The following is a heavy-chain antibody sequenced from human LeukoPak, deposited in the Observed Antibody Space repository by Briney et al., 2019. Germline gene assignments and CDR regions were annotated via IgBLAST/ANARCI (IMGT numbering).Heavy chain of an antibody. CDR2: IDAGNGRT. V-gene: IGHV1-3*01. D-gene: IGHD5-24*01. Sequence: ASVNVSCTASQYSFSDYAIHWVRQAPGQRLEWMGWIDAGNGRTKYSQSFQGRLTIIRDTSATTAYMELSGLTSEDTAVYYCARVSGRGLQFNYWGQGTLVTVSS. CDR3: ARVSGRGLQFNY. CDR1: QYSFSDYA. J-gene: IGHJ4*02.